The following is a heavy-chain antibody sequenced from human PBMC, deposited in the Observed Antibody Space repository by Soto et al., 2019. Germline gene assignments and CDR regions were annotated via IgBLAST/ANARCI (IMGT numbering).Heavy chain of an antibody. V-gene: IGHV4-59*01. CDR2: IYYSGST. Sequence: SETLSLTCTVSGGSISSYYWSWIRQPPGKGLEWIGYIYYSGSTNYNPSLKSRVTISVDTSKNQFSLKLSSVTAADTAVYYCASTRIPIFGVVIAFDYWGQGTLVTVSS. CDR3: ASTRIPIFGVVIAFDY. CDR1: GGSISSYY. J-gene: IGHJ4*02. D-gene: IGHD3-3*01.